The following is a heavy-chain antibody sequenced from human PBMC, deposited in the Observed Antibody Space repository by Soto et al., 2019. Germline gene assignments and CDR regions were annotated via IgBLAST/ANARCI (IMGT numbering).Heavy chain of an antibody. CDR1: GYTFTSYD. J-gene: IGHJ1*01. CDR3: ARGDYYDRSGYYPAEYFQH. V-gene: IGHV1-8*01. Sequence: QVQLVQSGAEVKKPGASVKVSCKASGYTFTSYDINWVRQATGQGLEWMGWMNPNSGNTGYAQKFQGRVTRTRNTSISTASMELSSLRTGDAAVYYCARGDYYDRSGYYPAEYFQHWGQGTLVTVSS. CDR2: MNPNSGNT. D-gene: IGHD3-22*01.